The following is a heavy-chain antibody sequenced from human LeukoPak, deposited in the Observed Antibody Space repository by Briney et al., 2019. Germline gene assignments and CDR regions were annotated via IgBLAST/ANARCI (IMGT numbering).Heavy chain of an antibody. J-gene: IGHJ4*02. D-gene: IGHD4-17*01. CDR1: GGTFSSYA. CDR2: IIPIFGTA. Sequence: SVKVSCKASGGTFSSYAISWVRQAPGQGLEWMGGIIPIFGTANYAQKFQGRVTITADESTSTAYMELSSLRSEDTAVYYCAREGGDYGTGDFDYWGQGTLVTVSS. CDR3: AREGGDYGTGDFDY. V-gene: IGHV1-69*13.